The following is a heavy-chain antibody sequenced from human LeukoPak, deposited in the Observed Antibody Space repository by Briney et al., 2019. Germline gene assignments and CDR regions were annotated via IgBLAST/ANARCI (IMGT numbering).Heavy chain of an antibody. CDR1: GYTLTELS. CDR3: ARGDFWSGYYSAGPNRRYYYYGMDV. J-gene: IGHJ6*02. V-gene: IGHV1-24*01. CDR2: FDPEDGET. D-gene: IGHD3-3*01. Sequence: VASVRVSCKVSGYTLTELSMHWVRQAPGKGLEWMGGFDPEDGETIYAQKFQGRVTITADESTSTAYMELSSLRSEDTAVYYCARGDFWSGYYSAGPNRRYYYYGMDVWGQGTTVTVSS.